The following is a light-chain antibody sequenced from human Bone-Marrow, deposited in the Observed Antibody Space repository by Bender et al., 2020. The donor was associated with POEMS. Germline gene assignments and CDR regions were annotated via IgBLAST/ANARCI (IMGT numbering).Light chain of an antibody. CDR1: SSDVGFYNL. Sequence: QSALTQPASVSGSPGQSITISCTGTSSDVGFYNLVSWYQQHSGKAPKLIIYEVTKRLSGVPARFSGSKSCTSASLAISDIQSEDEGDYYCSSWDDSLSGWVFGGGTKLTVL. CDR3: SSWDDSLSGWV. V-gene: IGLV2-23*02. J-gene: IGLJ3*02. CDR2: EVT.